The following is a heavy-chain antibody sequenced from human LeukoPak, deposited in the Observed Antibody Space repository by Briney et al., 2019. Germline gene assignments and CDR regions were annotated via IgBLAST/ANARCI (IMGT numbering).Heavy chain of an antibody. D-gene: IGHD4-17*01. CDR3: ARSLGDYGHYYYGMDV. CDR1: GGTFSIYA. J-gene: IGHJ6*02. Sequence: SVNVSCTSSGGTFSIYAISWVRQAPGQGLEWMGGIIPIFGTANYAQKFQGRVTITADESTSTAYMELSSLRSEDTAVYYCARSLGDYGHYYYGMDVWGQGTTVTVSS. CDR2: IIPIFGTA. V-gene: IGHV1-69*13.